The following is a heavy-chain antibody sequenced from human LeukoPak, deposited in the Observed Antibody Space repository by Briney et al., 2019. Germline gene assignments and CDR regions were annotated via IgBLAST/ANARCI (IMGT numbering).Heavy chain of an antibody. CDR3: ASSTTVEEDFDY. D-gene: IGHD4-23*01. Sequence: PSETLSLTCAVYGGSFSGYYWSWIRQPPGKGLEWIGEINHSGSTNYNPSLKSRVTISVDTSKNQFSLKLSSVTAADTAVYYCASSTTVEEDFDYWGQGTLVTVSS. V-gene: IGHV4-34*01. CDR2: INHSGST. CDR1: GGSFSGYY. J-gene: IGHJ4*02.